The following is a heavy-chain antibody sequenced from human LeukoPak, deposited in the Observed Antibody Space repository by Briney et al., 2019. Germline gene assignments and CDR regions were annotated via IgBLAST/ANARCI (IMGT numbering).Heavy chain of an antibody. CDR3: VRDRRTGSYYQFDH. CDR2: IWYDSSNR. V-gene: IGHV3-33*01. CDR1: GFTFNTYD. Sequence: PGGSLRLSCTASGFTFNTYDMHWVRQAPGKGLEWVAVIWYDSSNRYYADSVKGRFTVSRDNLKNTLELQMNSMRADDTAMYYCVRDRRTGSYYQFDHWGQGSMVTVSS. J-gene: IGHJ4*02. D-gene: IGHD1-26*01.